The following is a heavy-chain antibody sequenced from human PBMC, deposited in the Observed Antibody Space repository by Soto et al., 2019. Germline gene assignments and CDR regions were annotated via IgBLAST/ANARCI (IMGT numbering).Heavy chain of an antibody. Sequence: SETLSLTCAVYGGSFSGYYWSWIRQPPGKGLEWIGEINHSGSTNYNPSLKSRVTISVDTSKNQFSLKLSSVTAADTAVCYCARGRFLGPHVFDYWGQGTLVTVSS. V-gene: IGHV4-34*01. CDR2: INHSGST. D-gene: IGHD3-3*01. J-gene: IGHJ4*02. CDR3: ARGRFLGPHVFDY. CDR1: GGSFSGYY.